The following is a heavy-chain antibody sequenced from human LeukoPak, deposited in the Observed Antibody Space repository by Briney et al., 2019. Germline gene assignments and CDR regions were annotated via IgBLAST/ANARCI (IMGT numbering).Heavy chain of an antibody. CDR1: GGTFSSYA. D-gene: IGHD6-19*01. J-gene: IGHJ6*02. CDR3: ARDRYSSGWSNYYYGMDV. CDR2: IIPILGIA. Sequence: SVNVSCKASGGTFSSYAISWVRPAPGQGLEWMGRIIPILGIANYAQKFQGRVTITADKSTSTAYMELSSLRSEDTAVYYCARDRYSSGWSNYYYGMDVWGQGTTVTVSS. V-gene: IGHV1-69*04.